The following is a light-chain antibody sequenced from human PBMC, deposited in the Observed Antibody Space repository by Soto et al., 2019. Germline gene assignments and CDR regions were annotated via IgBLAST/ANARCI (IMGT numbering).Light chain of an antibody. CDR3: CSYTDSRTHI. V-gene: IGLV2-14*01. Sequence: QAALPQPPSVYGSPGQSITISCTGTSSDVGGYNYVSWYQQHPGKAPKLIIFEVSYRPSGISNRFSASKSGDTASLTISGLQADDEADYYCCSYTDSRTHIFGSGTKVTVL. CDR2: EVS. J-gene: IGLJ1*01. CDR1: SSDVGGYNY.